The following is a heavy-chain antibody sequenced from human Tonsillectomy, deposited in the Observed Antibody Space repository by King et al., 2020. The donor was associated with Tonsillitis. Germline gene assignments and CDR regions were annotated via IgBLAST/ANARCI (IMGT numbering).Heavy chain of an antibody. CDR1: GGSISSSNYY. CDR3: ARGESSGWYRGSFDI. V-gene: IGHV4-61*02. J-gene: IGHJ3*02. CDR2: IYTSGTT. D-gene: IGHD6-19*01. Sequence: QLQESGPGLVKPSQTLSLTCTVSGGSISSSNYYWTWIRQPAGKGLEWIGRIYTSGTTNYNPSLESRVTISLDTSKNHFSLKLSSVTAADTAVYYCARGESSGWYRGSFDIWGQGTMVTVSS.